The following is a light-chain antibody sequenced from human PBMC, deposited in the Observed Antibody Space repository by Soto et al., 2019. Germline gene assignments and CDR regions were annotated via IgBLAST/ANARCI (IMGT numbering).Light chain of an antibody. V-gene: IGLV2-14*01. CDR3: ISYTTGSTSYV. CDR1: SSDVGLYNY. J-gene: IGLJ1*01. CDR2: EVS. Sequence: QSALTQPASVSGSPGQSITISCTGTSSDVGLYNYVSWYQQYPGKAPKLMIFEVSNRPSGVSNRFSGSKSDNTASLTISGLQAEDEADYYCISYTTGSTSYVFGTGTKLTVL.